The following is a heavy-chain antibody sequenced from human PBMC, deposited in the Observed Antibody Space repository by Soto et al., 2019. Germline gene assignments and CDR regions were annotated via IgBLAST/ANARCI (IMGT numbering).Heavy chain of an antibody. CDR2: IDPNSGGT. J-gene: IGHJ6*02. D-gene: IGHD1-26*01. CDR3: ARDFRTHSHGVDV. Sequence: GXSVKVSCKASVYTFSCPYIYWIRQAPGQGLEWMGWIDPNSGGTEFAQKFQGRVTLTRATSISTVHMELNSLRSDDTGVHYCARDFRTHSHGVDVWGQGTAVTVSS. CDR1: VYTFSCPY. V-gene: IGHV1-2*02.